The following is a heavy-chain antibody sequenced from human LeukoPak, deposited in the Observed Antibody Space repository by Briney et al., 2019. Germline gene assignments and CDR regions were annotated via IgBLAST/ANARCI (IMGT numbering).Heavy chain of an antibody. Sequence: PGGSLRLSCIASGFTFSTYWMSWVRQAPGKGLEWVANIKQDGSATYYVDSVKGRFTISRDNAKNSLYLQMNSLRDEDTAVYYCARHLWFGELSSLDYWGRGTLVTVSS. CDR1: GFTFSTYW. CDR2: IKQDGSAT. D-gene: IGHD3-10*01. CDR3: ARHLWFGELSSLDY. J-gene: IGHJ4*02. V-gene: IGHV3-7*01.